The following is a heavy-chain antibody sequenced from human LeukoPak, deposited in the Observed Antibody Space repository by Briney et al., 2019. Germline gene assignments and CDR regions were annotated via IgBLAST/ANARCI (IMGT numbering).Heavy chain of an antibody. CDR1: GGSLSNYY. J-gene: IGHJ6*03. CDR2: INDSGRT. D-gene: IGHD1-7*01. V-gene: IGHV4-34*01. Sequence: PSETLSLTCAVYGGSLSNYYWSWIRQPPGQGLEWIGEINDSGRTNYNPSLMSRVTISVDTSKNQFSLRLNSVTATDTAVYYCARRWNYGRNYYIDVWGKGATVSVSS. CDR3: ARRWNYGRNYYIDV.